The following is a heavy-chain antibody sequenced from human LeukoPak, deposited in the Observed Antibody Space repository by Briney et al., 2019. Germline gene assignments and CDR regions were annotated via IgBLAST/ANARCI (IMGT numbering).Heavy chain of an antibody. Sequence: SETLSLTCTVSGGSISNYYWSWIRQPPGKGLEWIGYIHDSGSTNYNPSLKSRVTISVDMSKNQFSLKLSSVTAADTAVYYCARDGVHDGNRWFDHWGQGTLVTVSS. D-gene: IGHD4-23*01. V-gene: IGHV4-59*12. CDR1: GGSISNYY. J-gene: IGHJ5*02. CDR3: ARDGVHDGNRWFDH. CDR2: IHDSGST.